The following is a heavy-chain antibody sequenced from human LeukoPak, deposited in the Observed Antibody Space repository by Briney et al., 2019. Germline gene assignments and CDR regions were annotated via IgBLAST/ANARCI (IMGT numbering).Heavy chain of an antibody. V-gene: IGHV3-21*01. CDR2: ISSSSYI. D-gene: IGHD3-22*01. Sequence: GGSLRLSCAASGFTFSTYSMNWVRQAPGKGLEWVSSISSSSYIYYADSVKGRFTISRDNAKNSLYLQMNSLRAEDTAVYYCARDLSPLPPYYYDSSGQAGFDYWGQGTLVTASS. J-gene: IGHJ4*02. CDR1: GFTFSTYS. CDR3: ARDLSPLPPYYYDSSGQAGFDY.